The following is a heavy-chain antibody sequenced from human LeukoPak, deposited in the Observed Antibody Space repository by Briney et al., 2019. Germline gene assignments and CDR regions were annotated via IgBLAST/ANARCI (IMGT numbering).Heavy chain of an antibody. Sequence: SETLSLTCTVSGDSITNYYWTWIRQPPGKGLEWIGYIYYSGSTYYNPSLKSRVTISVDTSKNQFSLKLNSVTAADTAVYYCARDIKVVNPNNWFDPWGQGTLVTVSS. CDR3: ARDIKVVNPNNWFDP. D-gene: IGHD3-22*01. CDR1: GDSITNYY. CDR2: IYYSGST. J-gene: IGHJ5*02. V-gene: IGHV4-59*12.